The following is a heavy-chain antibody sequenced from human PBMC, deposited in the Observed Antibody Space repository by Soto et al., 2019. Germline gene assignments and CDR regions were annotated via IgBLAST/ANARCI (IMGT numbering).Heavy chain of an antibody. CDR2: IWYDGSNI. V-gene: IGHV3-33*01. D-gene: IGHD1-1*01. CDR1: GLTFSRYV. CDR3: ATELMGTTDFDY. Sequence: QVQLVESGGGVVQPGRSLRLSCAASGLTFSRYVMHWVRQAPGKGLEWVSAIWYDGSNIHYGDSVKGRFTISRDNSKNTLYLQINSLRAEDTVVYYCATELMGTTDFDYWGQGTLVTVSS. J-gene: IGHJ4*02.